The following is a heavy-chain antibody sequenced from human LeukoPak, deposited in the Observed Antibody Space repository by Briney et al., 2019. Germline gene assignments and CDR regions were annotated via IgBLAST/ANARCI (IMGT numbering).Heavy chain of an antibody. Sequence: ASVKVSCKASGYTFTSYGISWVRQAPGQGLEWMGWISAYNGNTNYAQKLQGRVTMTTDTSTSTAYMELRSLRSDDTAVYYCARDGVTIFGVVIIPGYYHYGMDVWGQGTTVTVSS. D-gene: IGHD3-3*01. CDR2: ISAYNGNT. J-gene: IGHJ6*02. CDR1: GYTFTSYG. CDR3: ARDGVTIFGVVIIPGYYHYGMDV. V-gene: IGHV1-18*01.